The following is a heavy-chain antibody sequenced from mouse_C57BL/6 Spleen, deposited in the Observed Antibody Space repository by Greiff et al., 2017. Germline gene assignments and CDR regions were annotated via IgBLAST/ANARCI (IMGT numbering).Heavy chain of an antibody. V-gene: IGHV1-82*01. Sequence: VQLRQSGPELVKPGASVKISCKASGYAFSSSWLNWVKQRPGKGLAWIGRIYPGAGDTNYNGQFKGKATLTADKYSSTAYMKLSSLTSEDDEVYICARSIITTVGGKDYAMDYGGKGTSVTGSA. CDR1: GYAFSSSW. D-gene: IGHD1-1*01. CDR3: ARSIITTVGGKDYAMDY. J-gene: IGHJ4*01. CDR2: IYPGAGDT.